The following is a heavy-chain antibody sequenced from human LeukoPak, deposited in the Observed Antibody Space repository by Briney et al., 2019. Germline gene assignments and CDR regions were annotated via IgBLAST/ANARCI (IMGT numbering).Heavy chain of an antibody. V-gene: IGHV3-7*01. D-gene: IGHD3-9*01. CDR3: ARGLPYYDILTGSDWNPPRW. CDR2: IKQDGSEK. CDR1: GFTFSSYW. Sequence: GGSLRLSCAASGFTFSSYWMSWVSQAPGKGLEWVANIKQDGSEKYYVDSVKGRFTISRDNAKNSLYLQMNSMRAEDTAVYYCARGLPYYDILTGSDWNPPRWWGQGTLVTVSS. J-gene: IGHJ4*02.